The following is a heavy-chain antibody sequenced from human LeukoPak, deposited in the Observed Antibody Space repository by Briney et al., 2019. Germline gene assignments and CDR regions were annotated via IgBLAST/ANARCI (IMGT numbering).Heavy chain of an antibody. Sequence: SETLSLTCTVSGPSISSYYWSWIRQPPGKGLEWVGYIYYSGSTKYNPSLKRRVTISVDTSKNQFSLKLSSVTAADTAVYYCARDLMTTVTKGDAFDIWGRGTIVTVSS. CDR1: GPSISSYY. CDR2: IYYSGST. V-gene: IGHV4-59*01. D-gene: IGHD4-17*01. J-gene: IGHJ3*02. CDR3: ARDLMTTVTKGDAFDI.